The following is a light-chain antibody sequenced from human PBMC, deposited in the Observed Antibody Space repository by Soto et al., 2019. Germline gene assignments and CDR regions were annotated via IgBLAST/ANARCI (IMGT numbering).Light chain of an antibody. CDR1: QSVSSSY. CDR2: GAS. CDR3: QQYGTAPPRYT. Sequence: EIVLTQSPGTLSLSPGARATLSCRASQSVSSSYLAWYQRKPGQAPRLLIYGASKRATGIPDRFSGSGSGTDFTLTVSRLEPEDFAVYYCQQYGTAPPRYTFGQGTKLEIK. V-gene: IGKV3-20*01. J-gene: IGKJ2*01.